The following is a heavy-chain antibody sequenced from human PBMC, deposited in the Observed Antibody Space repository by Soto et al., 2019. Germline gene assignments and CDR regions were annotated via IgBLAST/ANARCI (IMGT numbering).Heavy chain of an antibody. CDR1: GFTFSSYA. V-gene: IGHV3-23*01. CDR3: ASQVAGIYL. D-gene: IGHD6-19*01. J-gene: IGHJ2*01. CDR2: ISGSGISK. Sequence: PGGSLRLSCAASGFTFSSYAMSWVRQAPGKGLEWVSTISGSGISKYYADSVKGRSTISRDNAKNSLYLQMNSLRDEDTAVYYCASQVAGIYLWGRGTLVTVSS.